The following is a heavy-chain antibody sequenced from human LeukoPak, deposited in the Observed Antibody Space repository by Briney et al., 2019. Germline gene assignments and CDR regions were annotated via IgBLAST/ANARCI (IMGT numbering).Heavy chain of an antibody. CDR3: ARVAALHYDYVWGSYLRQNTFDI. J-gene: IGHJ3*02. V-gene: IGHV1-8*01. D-gene: IGHD3-16*02. Sequence: ASVKVSCKASGYTFTSYDINWVRQATGQGLEWMGWMNPNSGNTGYAQKFQGRVTMTRNTSISTAYMELSSLRSEDTAVYYCARVAALHYDYVWGSYLRQNTFDIWGQGTMVTVSS. CDR1: GYTFTSYD. CDR2: MNPNSGNT.